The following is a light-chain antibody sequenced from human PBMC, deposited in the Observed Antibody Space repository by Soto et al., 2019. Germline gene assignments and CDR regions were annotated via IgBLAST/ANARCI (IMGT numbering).Light chain of an antibody. J-gene: IGKJ1*01. CDR3: QQYSTYPWT. CDR2: KAS. Sequence: DIQMTQSPSTLSASGGDTVTVTCRASQSVSGWLAWYQNKPVTAPKLLIYKASTLESGVPSRFSGIRSGTEFTLTVSSLQPDDFATYYCQQYSTYPWTFGQGTKVDIK. V-gene: IGKV1-5*03. CDR1: QSVSGW.